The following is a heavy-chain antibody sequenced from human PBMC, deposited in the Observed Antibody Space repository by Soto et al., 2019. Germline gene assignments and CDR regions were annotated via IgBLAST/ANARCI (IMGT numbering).Heavy chain of an antibody. CDR2: TYYRSKWYN. D-gene: IGHD5-18*01. CDR1: GDSVSINSAA. V-gene: IGHV6-1*01. J-gene: IGHJ2*01. Sequence: PWQTLSLTFAISGDSVSINSAAWNWIRQSPSRGLEWLGRTYYRSKWYNDYAVSVKSRITINPDTSKNQFSLQLNSVTPEDTAVYYCAREKQLWQYWYFDLWGRGTLVTVSS. CDR3: AREKQLWQYWYFDL.